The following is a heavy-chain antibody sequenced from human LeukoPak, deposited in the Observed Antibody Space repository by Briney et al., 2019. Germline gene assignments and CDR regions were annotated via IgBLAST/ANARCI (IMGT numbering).Heavy chain of an antibody. CDR3: AKDLGYSYHYPVGAFDI. Sequence: GGSLRLSCAASGFTFSSHAMSWVRQAPGKGLEWVSTITGSGGRTYYANSVKGRFSISRDNSNNTLYLLMNSLRAEDTAVYYCAKDLGYSYHYPVGAFDIWGQGTMVTVSS. V-gene: IGHV3-23*01. CDR2: ITGSGGRT. CDR1: GFTFSSHA. D-gene: IGHD5-18*01. J-gene: IGHJ3*02.